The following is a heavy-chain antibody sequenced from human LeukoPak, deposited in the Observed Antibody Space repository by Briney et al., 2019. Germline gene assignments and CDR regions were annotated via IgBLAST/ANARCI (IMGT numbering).Heavy chain of an antibody. Sequence: QPGRSLRLSCAASGFTFSSYGMHWVRQPPGKGLEWVAVIWYDGSNKYYADSVKGRFIISRDNSKNTLYLQMNSLRAEDTAVYYCARDNHYYGSGSYDYWGQGTLVTVSS. V-gene: IGHV3-33*01. J-gene: IGHJ4*02. CDR1: GFTFSSYG. D-gene: IGHD3-10*01. CDR3: ARDNHYYGSGSYDY. CDR2: IWYDGSNK.